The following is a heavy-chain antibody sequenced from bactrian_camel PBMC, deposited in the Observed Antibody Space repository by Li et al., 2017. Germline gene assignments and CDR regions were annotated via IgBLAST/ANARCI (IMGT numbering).Heavy chain of an antibody. CDR1: GYTYSNYY. D-gene: IGHD3*01. CDR2: IDSDGAT. J-gene: IGHJ4*01. Sequence: VQLVESGGGSVQAGGSLRLSCAASGYTYSNYYMGWFRQGPGKEHEGVAAIDSDGATMYADSVKGRFTISQGNSKNTLSLQMSDLKPEDTARYYCGRGFSKGLGPNCQYSFSGRRTQVTVS. V-gene: IGHV3S40*01.